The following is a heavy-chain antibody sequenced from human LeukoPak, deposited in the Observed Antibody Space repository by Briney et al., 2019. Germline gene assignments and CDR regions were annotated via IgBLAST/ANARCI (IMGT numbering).Heavy chain of an antibody. CDR1: GGSISSYY. CDR3: ARVWSGYDSSGYYYFDH. J-gene: IGHJ4*02. V-gene: IGHV4-59*01. CDR2: IYYSGST. Sequence: SETLSLTCTVSGGSISSYYWSWIRQPPGKGLEWIGYIYYSGSTNYNPSLKSRATISVDTSKNQFSLKLSSVTAADTAVYYCARVWSGYDSSGYYYFDHWGQGTLVTVSS. D-gene: IGHD5-12*01.